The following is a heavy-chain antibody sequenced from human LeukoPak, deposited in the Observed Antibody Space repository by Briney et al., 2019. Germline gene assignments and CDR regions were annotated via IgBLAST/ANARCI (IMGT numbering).Heavy chain of an antibody. CDR1: GGSISSGGYS. Sequence: SQTLSLTCGVSGGSISSGGYSWSWIRQPPGKGLEWIGYIYHSGSTYYNPSLKSRVTISVDRSKNQFSLKLSSVTAADTAVYYCARDRPYDHGNAFDIWGQGTMVTVSS. V-gene: IGHV4-30-2*01. CDR3: ARDRPYDHGNAFDI. J-gene: IGHJ3*02. CDR2: IYHSGST. D-gene: IGHD4-17*01.